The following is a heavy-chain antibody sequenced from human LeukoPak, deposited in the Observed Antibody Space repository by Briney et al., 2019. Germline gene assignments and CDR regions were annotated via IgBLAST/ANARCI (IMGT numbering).Heavy chain of an antibody. CDR2: INHSGST. D-gene: IGHD5/OR15-5a*01. J-gene: IGHJ5*02. V-gene: IGHV4-34*01. CDR1: GGSFSGYY. CDR3: ARLDLGWFDP. Sequence: PSETLSLTCAVYGGSFSGYYWSWIRQPPGKGLEWIGEINHSGSTNYNPSLKSRVTISVDTSKNQFSLKLSSVTAADTAVYYCARLDLGWFDPWGQGTLVTVSS.